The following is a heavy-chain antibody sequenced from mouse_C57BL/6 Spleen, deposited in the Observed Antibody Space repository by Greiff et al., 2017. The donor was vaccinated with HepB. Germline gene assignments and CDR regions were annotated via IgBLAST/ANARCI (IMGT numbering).Heavy chain of an antibody. CDR2: IYPGDGDT. CDR3: ARSKDYGSTFYYAMDY. CDR1: GYAFSSSW. D-gene: IGHD1-1*01. V-gene: IGHV1-82*01. J-gene: IGHJ4*01. Sequence: VMLVESGPELVKPGASVKISCKASGYAFSSSWMNWVKQRPGKGLEWIGRIYPGDGDTNYNGKFKGKATLTADKSSSTAYMQLSSLTSEDSAVYFCARSKDYGSTFYYAMDYWGQGTSVTVSS.